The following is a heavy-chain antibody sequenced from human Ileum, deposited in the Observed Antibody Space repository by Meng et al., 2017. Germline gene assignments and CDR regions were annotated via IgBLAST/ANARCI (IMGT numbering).Heavy chain of an antibody. D-gene: IGHD3-16*01. CDR3: SRDMMD. CDR1: GFTLSKAW. CDR2: ISPDGSSS. V-gene: IGHV3-74*01. Sequence: EAERMSPRGGSVSGGGTLRLICVAAGFTLSKAWVLGVSEGLGKGLVWVSRISPDGSSSNNADSVKGRFTVSRDNSKNTLFLQMSSLRVEDTAMYYCSRDMMDLGQGTLVTVSS. J-gene: IGHJ4*02.